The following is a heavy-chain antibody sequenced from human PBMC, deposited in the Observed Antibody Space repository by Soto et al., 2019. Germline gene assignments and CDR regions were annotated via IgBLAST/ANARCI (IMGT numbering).Heavy chain of an antibody. CDR1: GGSISSYY. D-gene: IGHD6-6*01. V-gene: IGHV4-59*08. CDR2: IYYSGST. CDR3: AGGIAARSPFDY. Sequence: SETLSLTCTASGGSISSYYWSWIRQPPGKGLEWIGYIYYSGSTNYNPSLKSRVTISVDTSKNQFSLKLSSVTAADTAVYYCAGGIAARSPFDYWGQGTLVAVSS. J-gene: IGHJ4*02.